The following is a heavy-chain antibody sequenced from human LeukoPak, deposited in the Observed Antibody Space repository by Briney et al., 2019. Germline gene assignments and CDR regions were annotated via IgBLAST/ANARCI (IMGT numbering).Heavy chain of an antibody. J-gene: IGHJ3*02. V-gene: IGHV3-30*02. CDR3: ARVRSAASDFDAFDI. CDR2: IRYDGSNK. Sequence: GGSLRLSCAASGFTFSSYGMHWVRQAPGKGLEWVAFIRYDGSNKYYADSVKGRFTISRDNSKNTLYLQTNSLRAEDTAVYYCARVRSAASDFDAFDIWGQGTMVTVSS. D-gene: IGHD2-15*01. CDR1: GFTFSSYG.